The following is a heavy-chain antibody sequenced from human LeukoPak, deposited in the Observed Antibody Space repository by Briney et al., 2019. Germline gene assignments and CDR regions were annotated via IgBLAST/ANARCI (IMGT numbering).Heavy chain of an antibody. D-gene: IGHD6-6*01. CDR3: AHREYSSSSGGGEYFHH. CDR1: GFSLSTSGVG. CDR2: IYWDDDK. J-gene: IGHJ1*01. Sequence: SGPTLVNPTQTLTLTCTFSGFSLSTSGVGVGWIRQPPGKALEWLALIYWDDDKRYSPSLKSRLTITKDTSKNQVVLTMTNMDPVDTATYYCAHREYSSSSGGGEYFHHWGQGTLVTVSS. V-gene: IGHV2-5*02.